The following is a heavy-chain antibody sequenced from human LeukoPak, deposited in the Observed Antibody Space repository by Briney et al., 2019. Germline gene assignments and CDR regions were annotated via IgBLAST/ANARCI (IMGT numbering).Heavy chain of an antibody. D-gene: IGHD6-19*01. V-gene: IGHV4-59*01. CDR3: ARDIAVAGNYFVY. Sequence: SETLSLTCTVSGVHISSYYWSWIRQPPGKGLEWIGYIYYSGSTNYNPSLKSRVTISVDPSKNQVALKLSSVTAADTAVDYCARDIAVAGNYFVYWGQGTLVTVSS. CDR1: GVHISSYY. J-gene: IGHJ4*02. CDR2: IYYSGST.